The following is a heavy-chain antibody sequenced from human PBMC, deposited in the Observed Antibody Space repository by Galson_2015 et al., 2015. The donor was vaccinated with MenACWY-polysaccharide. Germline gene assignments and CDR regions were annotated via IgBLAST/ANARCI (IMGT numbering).Heavy chain of an antibody. CDR2: IIPILGNP. V-gene: IGHV1-69*08. CDR1: GGTFNSYN. D-gene: IGHD4-11*01. J-gene: IGHJ3*02. CDR3: AREKGILQRDVFDN. Sequence: SVKVSCKASGGTFNSYNIYWVRQAPGQGLEWMGRIIPILGNPNYAQKFQGRVTITADKSSNTVYMELSSLRSEDTAIYYCAREKGILQRDVFDNWGQGTLVTVSS.